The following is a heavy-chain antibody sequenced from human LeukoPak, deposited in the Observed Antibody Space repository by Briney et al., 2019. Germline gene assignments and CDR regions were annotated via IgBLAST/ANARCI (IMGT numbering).Heavy chain of an antibody. J-gene: IGHJ4*02. CDR3: ASDKYYDFWSGYLDY. D-gene: IGHD3-3*01. V-gene: IGHV1-69*13. CDR1: GGTFSSYA. CDR2: IIPIFGTA. Sequence: ASVKVSCKASGGTFSSYAISWVRQAPGQGLEWMGGIIPIFGTANYAQKFQGRVTITADESTSTAYMELSSLRSEDTAVYYCASDKYYDFWSGYLDYWGQGTLVTVSS.